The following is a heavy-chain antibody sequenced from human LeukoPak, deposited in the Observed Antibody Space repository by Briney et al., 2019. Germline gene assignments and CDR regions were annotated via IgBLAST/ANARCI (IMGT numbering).Heavy chain of an antibody. J-gene: IGHJ5*02. CDR3: ARDLGSRTTIFGVVTPWLDP. CDR2: INPNSGGT. Sequence: ASVKVSCKASGYTFTGYYMHWVRQAPGQGLEWMGWINPNSGGTNYAQRFQGRVTMTRDTSISTAYMELSRLRSDDTAVYYCARDLGSRTTIFGVVTPWLDPWGQGTLVTVSS. D-gene: IGHD3-3*01. CDR1: GYTFTGYY. V-gene: IGHV1-2*02.